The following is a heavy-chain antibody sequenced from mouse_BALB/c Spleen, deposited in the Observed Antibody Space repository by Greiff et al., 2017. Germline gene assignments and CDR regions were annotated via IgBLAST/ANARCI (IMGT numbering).Heavy chain of an antibody. CDR3: ARRSYGPLDY. D-gene: IGHD2-10*02. J-gene: IGHJ2*01. CDR1: GYSITSDYA. CDR2: ISYSGST. Sequence: VQLKESGPGLVKPSQSLSLTCTVTGYSITSDYAWNWIRQFPGNKLEWMGYISYSGSTSYNPSLKSRISITRDTSKNQFFLQLNSVTTEDTATYYCARRSYGPLDYWGQGTTLTVSS. V-gene: IGHV3-2*02.